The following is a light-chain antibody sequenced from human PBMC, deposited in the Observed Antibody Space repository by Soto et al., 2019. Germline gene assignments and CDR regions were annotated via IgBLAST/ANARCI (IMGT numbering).Light chain of an antibody. J-gene: IGKJ1*01. CDR1: QSVSSK. Sequence: EIVMTQSPATLSVSPWEGATLSCRASQSVSSKLAWYQQKPGQAPRLLIYDASTRATGIPARFSGSGSGTEFTLTISRLEPEDFAVYYCQQYGNSRGTFGQGTKVDIK. CDR3: QQYGNSRGT. CDR2: DAS. V-gene: IGKV3-15*01.